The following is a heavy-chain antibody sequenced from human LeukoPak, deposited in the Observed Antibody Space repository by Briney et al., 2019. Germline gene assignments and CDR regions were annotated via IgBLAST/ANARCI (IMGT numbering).Heavy chain of an antibody. CDR3: ARDNSIHYDILTGYYIGAFDI. J-gene: IGHJ3*02. CDR1: GYTFTGYY. V-gene: IGHV1-2*02. D-gene: IGHD3-9*01. Sequence: ASVKVSCKASGYTFTGYYMHWVRQAPGQGLEWMGIINPSGGSTSYAQKFQGRVTMTRDTSISTAYMELSRLRSDDTAVYYCARDNSIHYDILTGYYIGAFDIWGQGTMVTVSS. CDR2: INPSGGST.